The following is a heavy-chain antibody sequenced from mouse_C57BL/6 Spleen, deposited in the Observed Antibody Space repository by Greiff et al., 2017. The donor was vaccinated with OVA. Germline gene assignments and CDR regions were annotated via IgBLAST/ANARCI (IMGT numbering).Heavy chain of an antibody. J-gene: IGHJ3*01. CDR1: GFTFSSYA. V-gene: IGHV5-4*01. D-gene: IGHD1-1*01. CDR3: ARDFSYYGIPFAY. Sequence: EVKLEESGGGLVKPGGSLKLSCAASGFTFSSYAMSWVRQTPEKRLEWVATISDGGSDTYYPDNVKGRFTISRDNAKNNLYLQMRHLKSEDTAMYYCARDFSYYGIPFAYWGQGTLVTVSA. CDR2: ISDGGSDT.